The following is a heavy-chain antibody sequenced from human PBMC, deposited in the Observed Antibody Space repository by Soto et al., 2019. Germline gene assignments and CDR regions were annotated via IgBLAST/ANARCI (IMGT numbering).Heavy chain of an antibody. Sequence: GGSLRLSCAASGFTFSSYSMNWVRQAPGKGLEWVSSISSSSSYIYYADSVKGRFTISRDNAKNSLYLQMNSLRAEDTAVYYCARDGQQLEDRYYYYYMDVWGKGTTVTVSS. D-gene: IGHD6-13*01. CDR3: ARDGQQLEDRYYYYYMDV. J-gene: IGHJ6*03. CDR1: GFTFSSYS. CDR2: ISSSSSYI. V-gene: IGHV3-21*01.